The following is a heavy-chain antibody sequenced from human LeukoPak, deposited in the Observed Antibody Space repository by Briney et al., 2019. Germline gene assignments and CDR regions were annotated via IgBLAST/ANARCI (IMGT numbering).Heavy chain of an antibody. Sequence: GGSLRLSCAASGFTVSSNYMSWVRQAPGKGLGWVSVIYSGGGTYYADSVKGRFTISRDNSKNTLYLQMNSLRAEDTAVYYCAKRYYYDRWDYYYMDVWGKGTTVTVSS. CDR2: IYSGGGT. D-gene: IGHD3-22*01. J-gene: IGHJ6*03. CDR3: AKRYYYDRWDYYYMDV. V-gene: IGHV3-53*05. CDR1: GFTVSSNY.